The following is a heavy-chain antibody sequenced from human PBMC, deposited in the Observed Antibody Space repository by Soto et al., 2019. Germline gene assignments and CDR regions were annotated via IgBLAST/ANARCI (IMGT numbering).Heavy chain of an antibody. D-gene: IGHD3-16*01. J-gene: IGHJ4*02. CDR2: INHSGST. CDR3: ATLTHKGGASTGGDY. Sequence: SETLSLTCAVYGGSFSGYYWSWIRQPPGKGLEWIGEINHSGSTNYNPSPKSRVTISVDTSKNQFSLNLSSVTAADTAVYYCATLTHKGGASTGGDYWGKGTLVTVSS. V-gene: IGHV4-34*01. CDR1: GGSFSGYY.